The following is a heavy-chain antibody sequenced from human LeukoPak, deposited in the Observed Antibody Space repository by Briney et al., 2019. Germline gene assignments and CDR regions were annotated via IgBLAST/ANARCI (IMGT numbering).Heavy chain of an antibody. J-gene: IGHJ4*02. CDR3: AKGFPYYYGSGSYSPFDY. Sequence: GGSLRLSCAASGSTFDDYAMHWVRQAPGKGLEWVSGISWNSGSIGYADSVKGRFTISRDNAKNSLYLQMNSLRAEDTALYYCAKGFPYYYGSGSYSPFDYWGQGTLVTVSS. V-gene: IGHV3-9*01. CDR1: GSTFDDYA. CDR2: ISWNSGSI. D-gene: IGHD3-10*01.